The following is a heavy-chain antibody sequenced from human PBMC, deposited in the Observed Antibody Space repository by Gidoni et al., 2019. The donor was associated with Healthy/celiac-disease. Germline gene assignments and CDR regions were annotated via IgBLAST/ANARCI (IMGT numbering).Heavy chain of an antibody. V-gene: IGHV3-30*04. Sequence: QVQLVESGGGVVQPGRSLRLSCAASGFTFSSYAMHWVRQAPGKGLEWVAVISYDGSNKYYADSVKGRFTISRDNSKNTLYLQMNSLRAEDTAVYYCAREYYDFWSGYYTAGWFDPWGQGTLVTVSS. CDR3: AREYYDFWSGYYTAGWFDP. CDR2: ISYDGSNK. J-gene: IGHJ5*02. D-gene: IGHD3-3*01. CDR1: GFTFSSYA.